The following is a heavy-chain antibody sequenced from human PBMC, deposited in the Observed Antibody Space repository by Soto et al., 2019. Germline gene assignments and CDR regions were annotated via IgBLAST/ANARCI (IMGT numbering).Heavy chain of an antibody. CDR3: ARALQLGYCSSTSCSPEGAGMDV. CDR1: GFTFSGYW. V-gene: IGHV3-7*03. D-gene: IGHD2-2*01. CDR2: IKQDGSEK. Sequence: AGGSLRLSCAASGFTFSGYWMSWVRQAPGKGLEWVANIKQDGSEKYYVDSVKGRFTISRDNAKNSLYLQMNSLRAEDTAVYYCARALQLGYCSSTSCSPEGAGMDVWGQGTTVTVSS. J-gene: IGHJ6*02.